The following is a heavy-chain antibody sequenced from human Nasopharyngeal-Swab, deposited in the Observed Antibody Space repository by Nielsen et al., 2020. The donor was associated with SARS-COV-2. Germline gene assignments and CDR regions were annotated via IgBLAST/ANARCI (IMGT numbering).Heavy chain of an antibody. Sequence: PGKGLEWVAVISYDGNNKFYADSLKGRFTVSRDNSENTLYLQMNSLRPGDTAVYYCAKEEGGYDFWSGYSKPLNAFDIWGQGTMVTVSS. CDR3: AKEEGGYDFWSGYSKPLNAFDI. V-gene: IGHV3-30*18. CDR2: ISYDGNNK. D-gene: IGHD3-3*01. J-gene: IGHJ3*02.